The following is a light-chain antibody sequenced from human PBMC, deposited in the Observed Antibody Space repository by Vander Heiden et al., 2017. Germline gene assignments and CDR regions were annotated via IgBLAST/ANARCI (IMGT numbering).Light chain of an antibody. J-gene: IGLJ1*01. CDR2: EVS. Sequence: QSALTQPASVSGSPGQSITIPCPGTSSDVGGYNYVSWYQQHPGKAPKLMIYEVSNRPSGVSNRFSGSRSGNTASLTISGLQAEDEADYYCSSYTSSSTNVFGTGTKVTVL. CDR1: SSDVGGYNY. V-gene: IGLV2-14*01. CDR3: SSYTSSSTNV.